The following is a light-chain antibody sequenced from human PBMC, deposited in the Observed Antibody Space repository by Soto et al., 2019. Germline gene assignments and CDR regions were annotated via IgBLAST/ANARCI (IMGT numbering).Light chain of an antibody. V-gene: IGKV3-11*01. J-gene: IGKJ2*03. CDR2: EAS. Sequence: EIVLTQSPATLSLSPGERATLACRATQTVNNYLAWLQQKPGQDPRLLIYEASTRAAVIPARFSGSGSGTDFTLTISSLEPEDFAVYYCQQRTNWPPFSFGQGNKLEIK. CDR1: QTVNNY. CDR3: QQRTNWPPFS.